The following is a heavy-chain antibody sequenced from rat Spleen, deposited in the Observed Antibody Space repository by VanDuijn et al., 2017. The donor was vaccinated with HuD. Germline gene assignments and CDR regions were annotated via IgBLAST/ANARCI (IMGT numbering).Heavy chain of an antibody. CDR2: ISYEGSST. D-gene: IGHD1-2*01. V-gene: IGHV5-22*01. CDR3: TRVGAAIYYFDY. J-gene: IGHJ2*01. Sequence: EVQLVESGGGLVQPGRSLKLSCAASGFTFSDYYMAWVRQAPKKGLEWVASISYEGSSTYYGDSVKGRFTISRDNAKNTLYLQMNSLRSEDTATYYCTRVGAAIYYFDYWGQGVMVTVSS. CDR1: GFTFSDYY.